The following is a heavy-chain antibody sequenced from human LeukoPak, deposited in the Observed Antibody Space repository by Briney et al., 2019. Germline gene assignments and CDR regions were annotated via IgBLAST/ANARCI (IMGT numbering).Heavy chain of an antibody. CDR3: ARSPSGYYLGRFDP. D-gene: IGHD3-22*01. CDR1: GGSIGSCTYY. V-gene: IGHV4-39*07. J-gene: IGHJ5*02. CDR2: IYYSGST. Sequence: SETLSLTCTVSGGSIGSCTYYWGWIRQPPGKGLEWIGSIYYSGSTYYNPSLKSRVTISVDTSKNQFSLKLSSVTAADTAVYYCARSPSGYYLGRFDPWGQGTLVTVSS.